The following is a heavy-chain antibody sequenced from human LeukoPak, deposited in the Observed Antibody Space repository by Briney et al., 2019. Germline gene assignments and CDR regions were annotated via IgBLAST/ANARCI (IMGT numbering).Heavy chain of an antibody. V-gene: IGHV1-8*01. CDR1: GYTFTSYD. CDR3: ARGFTAMVYYYYYGMDV. CDR2: MNPNSGNT. J-gene: IGHJ6*02. D-gene: IGHD5-18*01. Sequence: ASVKVSCEASGYTFTSYDINWVRQATGQGLEWMGWMNPNSGNTGYAQKFQGRVTMTRNTSISTAYMELSSLRSEDTAVYYCARGFTAMVYYYYYGMDVWGQGTTVTVSS.